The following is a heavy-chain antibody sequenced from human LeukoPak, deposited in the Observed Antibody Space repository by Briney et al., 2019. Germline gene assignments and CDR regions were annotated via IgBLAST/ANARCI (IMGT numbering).Heavy chain of an antibody. J-gene: IGHJ4*02. CDR3: AKDYCRDGNCPFPFLDF. Sequence: PGGSLRLSCAVSGFTLTNHGVSWVRQAPGKGLEWVSIITGTGGRYYGDSVKGRFILSRDNSKNTVYMQMSGLRAEDTATYYCAKDYCRDGNCPFPFLDFWGQGTLVTVSS. CDR1: GFTLTNHG. CDR2: ITGTGGR. D-gene: IGHD2-15*01. V-gene: IGHV3-23*01.